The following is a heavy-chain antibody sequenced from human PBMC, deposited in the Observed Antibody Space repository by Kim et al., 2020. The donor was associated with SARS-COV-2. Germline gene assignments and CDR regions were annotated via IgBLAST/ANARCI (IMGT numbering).Heavy chain of an antibody. CDR1: GGSISSSSYY. CDR3: ASQTTVVAIGAFDI. D-gene: IGHD4-17*01. Sequence: SETLSLTCTVSGGSISSSSYYWGWIRQPPGKGLEWIGSIYYSGSTYYNPSLKSRVTISVDTSKNQFSLKLISVTAADTAVYYCASQTTVVAIGAFDIWAQGTMITAFS. CDR2: IYYSGST. V-gene: IGHV4-39*01. J-gene: IGHJ3*02.